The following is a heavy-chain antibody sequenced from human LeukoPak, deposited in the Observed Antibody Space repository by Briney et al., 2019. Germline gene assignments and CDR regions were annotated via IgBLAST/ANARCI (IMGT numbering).Heavy chain of an antibody. CDR1: GFTFSSYW. J-gene: IGHJ4*02. V-gene: IGHV3-7*01. CDR3: ARGREAGACSSSSRSVFNFDY. D-gene: IGHD6-6*01. CDR2: IKQDGSEK. Sequence: PGGSLRLSCAASGFTFSSYWMSWVRQAPGKGLEWVANIKQDGSEKYYVDSVKGRFTISRDNAKNSLYLQMNSLRAEDTAVYYFARGREAGACSSSSRSVFNFDYWGQGPLVTVSS.